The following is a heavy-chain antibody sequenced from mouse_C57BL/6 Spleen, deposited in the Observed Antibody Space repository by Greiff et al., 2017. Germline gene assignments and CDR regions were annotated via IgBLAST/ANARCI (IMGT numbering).Heavy chain of an antibody. CDR3: ARPRWLRRRECFDD. V-gene: IGHV1-53*01. J-gene: IGHJ2*01. D-gene: IGHD2-2*01. CDR2: INPSNGGT. Sequence: QVQLQQSGTELVKPGASVKMSCKASGYTFTSYWMHWMKQRPGQGLEWIGNINPSNGGTNYNEKFKSKATLTVDKSSSTAYMQLSSLTSEDSAVYYCARPRWLRRRECFDDWGQGTTRTVSS. CDR1: GYTFTSYW.